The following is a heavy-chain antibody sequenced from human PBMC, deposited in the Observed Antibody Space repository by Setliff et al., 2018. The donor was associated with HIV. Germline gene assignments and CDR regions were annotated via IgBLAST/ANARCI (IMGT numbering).Heavy chain of an antibody. CDR1: GGSISSHY. Sequence: SETLSLTCTVSGGSISSHYWSWIRQPPGKGREWIGSIYYSGSTNYNPSLKSRVTITVDTSKNQFPLKLSYVTAADTAVYYCASTYCGGDCYSRYFRHWSQSNLVTVSS. D-gene: IGHD2-21*02. CDR3: ASTYCGGDCYSRYFRH. V-gene: IGHV4-59*11. J-gene: IGHJ1*01. CDR2: IYYSGST.